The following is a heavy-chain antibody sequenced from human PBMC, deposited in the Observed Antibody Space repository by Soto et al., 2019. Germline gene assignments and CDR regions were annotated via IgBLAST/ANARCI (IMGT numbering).Heavy chain of an antibody. CDR1: GFTFSSYE. J-gene: IGHJ4*02. CDR2: ISSSGSTI. CDR3: ARGAPFGVVTHYFDY. Sequence: GGSLRLSCAASGFTFSSYEMNWVRQAPGKGLEWVSYISSSGSTIYYADSVKGRFTISRDNAKNSLYLQMNSLRAEDTAVYYCARGAPFGVVTHYFDYWGQGTLVTVSS. V-gene: IGHV3-48*03. D-gene: IGHD3-3*01.